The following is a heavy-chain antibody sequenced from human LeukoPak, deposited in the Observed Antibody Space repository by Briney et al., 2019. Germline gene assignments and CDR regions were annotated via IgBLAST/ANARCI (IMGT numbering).Heavy chain of an antibody. J-gene: IGHJ4*02. CDR1: GFTFSSYA. Sequence: GGSLRLSCAASGFTFSSYAMHWVRQAPGKGPEWVAVISYDGSNKYYADSVKGRFTISRDNSKNTLYLQMNSLRAEDTAVYYCARHADIVVVPAATIDYWGQGTLVTVSS. CDR2: ISYDGSNK. V-gene: IGHV3-30*04. D-gene: IGHD2-2*01. CDR3: ARHADIVVVPAATIDY.